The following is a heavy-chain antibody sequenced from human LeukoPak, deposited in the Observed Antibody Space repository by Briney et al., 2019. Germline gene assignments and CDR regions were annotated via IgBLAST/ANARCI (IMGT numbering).Heavy chain of an antibody. CDR1: GGTFSSYA. Sequence: SVKVSCKASGGTFSSYAISWVRQAPGQGLEWMGGIIPIFGTANYAQKFQGRVTITADESTSTAYMELSSLRSEDTAVYYCARWTVEQQLISYYYYGMDVWGQGTTVTVSS. V-gene: IGHV1-69*13. J-gene: IGHJ6*02. CDR3: ARWTVEQQLISYYYYGMDV. CDR2: IIPIFGTA. D-gene: IGHD6-13*01.